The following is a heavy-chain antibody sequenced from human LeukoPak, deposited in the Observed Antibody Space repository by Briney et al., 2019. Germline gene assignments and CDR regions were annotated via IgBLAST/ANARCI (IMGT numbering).Heavy chain of an antibody. CDR2: INHSGST. Sequence: SETLSLTCAVYGGSFSGYYWSWIRQPPGKGLEWIGEINHSGSTNYNPSLKSRVTISVDTSKNQFSLKLSSVTAADTAVYYCARGRRRCSGGSCYLHWFDPWGQGTLVTVSS. CDR3: ARGRRRCSGGSCYLHWFDP. V-gene: IGHV4-34*01. J-gene: IGHJ5*02. CDR1: GGSFSGYY. D-gene: IGHD2-15*01.